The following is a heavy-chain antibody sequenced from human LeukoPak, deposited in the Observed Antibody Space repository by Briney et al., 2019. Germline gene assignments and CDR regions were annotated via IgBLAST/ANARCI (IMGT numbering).Heavy chain of an antibody. CDR2: IYYSGST. CDR1: GGSISSSSYY. CDR3: ARKSPKALDAFDI. V-gene: IGHV4-39*07. Sequence: SETLSLTCTVSGGSISSSSYYWGWIRQPPGKGLEWIGSIYYSGSTYYNPSLKSRVTISVDTSKNQFSLKLSSVTAADTAVYYCARKSPKALDAFDIWGQGTMVTVSS. J-gene: IGHJ3*02.